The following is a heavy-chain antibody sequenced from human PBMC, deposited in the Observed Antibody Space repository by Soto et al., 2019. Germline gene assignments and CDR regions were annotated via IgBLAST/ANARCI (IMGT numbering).Heavy chain of an antibody. Sequence: ASLKVSCRASGGTFSSYAISWVRQAPGQGLEWMGGSIPIFGTANYAQEVQGRVTVTADEATSAADMELRGLRPDETAVHYSPRGSPYYDFWSPPTPQGWFDPWAQGTLVTLSS. V-gene: IGHV1-69*13. D-gene: IGHD3-3*01. CDR1: GGTFSSYA. CDR3: PRGSPYYDFWSPPTPQGWFDP. CDR2: SIPIFGTA. J-gene: IGHJ5*02.